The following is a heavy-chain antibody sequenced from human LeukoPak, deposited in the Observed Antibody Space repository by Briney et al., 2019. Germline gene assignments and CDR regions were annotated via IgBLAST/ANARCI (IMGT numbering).Heavy chain of an antibody. CDR3: ARHPGRYCSGGSWDWLDWCDP. CDR2: IYYSEST. D-gene: IGHD2-15*01. CDR1: GGSISSSSYY. Sequence: PSDTLSLTCTVSGGSISSSSYYWVWNPQPPGKGLEWIGSIYYSESTYSNPSLKRRVTISVDTSNNQFSLKPSSVSASDPAVYYCARHPGRYCSGGSWDWLDWCDPWGEGTLVTVSS. V-gene: IGHV4-39*01. J-gene: IGHJ5*02.